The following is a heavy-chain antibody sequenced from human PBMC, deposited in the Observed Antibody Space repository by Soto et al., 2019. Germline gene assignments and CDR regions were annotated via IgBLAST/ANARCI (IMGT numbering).Heavy chain of an antibody. CDR2: IYYSGST. Sequence: PSETLSLTCTVSGGSISSYYWSWIRQPPGKGLEWIGYIYYSGSTNYNPSLKSRVTISVDTSKNQFSLKLSSVTAADTAVYYCARRYGSFLDYGGQGTLVPVSP. CDR1: GGSISSYY. V-gene: IGHV4-59*08. CDR3: ARRYGSFLDY. J-gene: IGHJ4*02. D-gene: IGHD5-18*01.